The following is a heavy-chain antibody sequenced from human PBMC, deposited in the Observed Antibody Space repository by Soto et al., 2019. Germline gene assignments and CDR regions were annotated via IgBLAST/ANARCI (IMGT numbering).Heavy chain of an antibody. D-gene: IGHD6-19*01. Sequence: LSLTCAVYGGSFSGYYWSWIRQPPGKGLEWIGEINHSGSTNYNPSLKSRVTISVDTSKNQFSLKLSSVTAADTAVYYCARGRGTVAGRRHYYYYGMDVWGQGTTVTVCS. CDR1: GGSFSGYY. CDR2: INHSGST. CDR3: ARGRGTVAGRRHYYYYGMDV. V-gene: IGHV4-34*01. J-gene: IGHJ6*02.